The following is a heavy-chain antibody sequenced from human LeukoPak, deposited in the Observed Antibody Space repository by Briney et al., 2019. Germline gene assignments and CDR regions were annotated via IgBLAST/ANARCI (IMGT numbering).Heavy chain of an antibody. CDR1: GGSFSGYY. D-gene: IGHD5-24*01. Sequence: SETLSLTCAVYGGSFSGYYWSWIRQPPGKGLEWIGEINHSGSTNYSPSLKSRVTISVDTSKNQFSLKLSSVTAADTAVYYCAITSWLSDDYWGQGTLVTVSS. V-gene: IGHV4-34*01. CDR2: INHSGST. CDR3: AITSWLSDDY. J-gene: IGHJ4*02.